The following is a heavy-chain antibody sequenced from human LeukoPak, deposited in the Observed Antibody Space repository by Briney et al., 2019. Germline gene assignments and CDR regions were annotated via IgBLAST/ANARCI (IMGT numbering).Heavy chain of an antibody. CDR2: ISGSGGST. Sequence: GGPLRLSGAASGFTFSSYAMSWVPQAPGKGLEWVSAISGSGGSTYYADSVKGRFTISRDNSKNTLYLQMNSLRAEDTAVYYCANQDWRTDYWGQGTLVTVSS. CDR3: ANQDWRTDY. D-gene: IGHD1-1*01. J-gene: IGHJ4*02. CDR1: GFTFSSYA. V-gene: IGHV3-23*01.